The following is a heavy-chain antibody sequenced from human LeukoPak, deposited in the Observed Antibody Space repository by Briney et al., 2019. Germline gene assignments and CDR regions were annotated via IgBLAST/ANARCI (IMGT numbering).Heavy chain of an antibody. CDR2: IKHDGSET. CDR1: GFTFNSYW. D-gene: IGHD5-12*01. V-gene: IGHV3-7*01. Sequence: GGSLRLSCADSGFTFNSYWMGWVRQTPGKGLEWVANIKHDGSETYYVDSVEGRFTISRDNAKNSLFLQMNSLRAEDTAVYYCARDSGHTGYDLLDYWGQGTLVTVSS. J-gene: IGHJ4*02. CDR3: ARDSGHTGYDLLDY.